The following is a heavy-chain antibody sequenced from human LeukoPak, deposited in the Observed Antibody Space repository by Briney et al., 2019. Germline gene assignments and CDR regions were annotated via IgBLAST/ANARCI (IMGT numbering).Heavy chain of an antibody. CDR3: ARLWGPRSGGYYFDY. CDR1: GGSISSYY. V-gene: IGHV4-59*08. J-gene: IGHJ4*02. CDR2: IYYSGST. Sequence: TASETLSLTCTVSGGSISSYYWSRIRQPPGKGLEWIGYIYYSGSTNSNPSLKSRLTISVDTSKNHFSLKLSSVTAADTAVYYCARLWGPRSGGYYFDYWGQGTLVTVSS. D-gene: IGHD3-16*01.